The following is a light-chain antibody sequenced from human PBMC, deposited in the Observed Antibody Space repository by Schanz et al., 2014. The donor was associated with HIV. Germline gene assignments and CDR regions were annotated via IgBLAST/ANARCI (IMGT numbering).Light chain of an antibody. CDR2: DVN. CDR1: SSDVGGYNY. Sequence: QSALTQPPSASGSPGQSVTISCTGTSSDVGGYNYVSWYQQHPNKAPKLIIYDVNNRPSGVSNRFSGSKSGNTASLTISGLQAEDEADYYCCSYAGSSTLVFGGGTKLTVL. J-gene: IGLJ3*02. CDR3: CSYAGSSTLV. V-gene: IGLV2-14*03.